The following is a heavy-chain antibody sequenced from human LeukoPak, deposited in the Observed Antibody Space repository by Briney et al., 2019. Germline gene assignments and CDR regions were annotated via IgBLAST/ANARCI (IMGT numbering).Heavy chain of an antibody. D-gene: IGHD6-19*01. V-gene: IGHV3-33*08. CDR2: IWYDGSNK. Sequence: GGSLRLSCAASGFTFSSYAMSWVRQAPGKGLEWVAVIWYDGSNKYYADSVKGRFTISRDNFKNTLYLQMDSLRAEDTAVYYCARVDSGWSVVHWGQGTLVTVSS. CDR3: ARVDSGWSVVH. CDR1: GFTFSSYA. J-gene: IGHJ4*02.